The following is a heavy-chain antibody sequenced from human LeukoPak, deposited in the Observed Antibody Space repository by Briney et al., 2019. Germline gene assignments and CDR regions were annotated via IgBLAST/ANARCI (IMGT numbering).Heavy chain of an antibody. CDR3: ASRTTYSSSSGVDY. V-gene: IGHV4-39*01. CDR2: IYYTEST. CDR1: GSSISSSDYY. D-gene: IGHD6-6*01. Sequence: PSETLSLTCTVSGSSISSSDYYWGWIRQPPGKGLEWIGNIYYTESTYYNPSLESRVTVSLDSPKNQFSLRLSSVTAADTAVYYCASRTTYSSSSGVDYWGQGTLVTVSS. J-gene: IGHJ4*02.